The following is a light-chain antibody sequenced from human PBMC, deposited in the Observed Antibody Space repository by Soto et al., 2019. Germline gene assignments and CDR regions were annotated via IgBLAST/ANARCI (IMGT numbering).Light chain of an antibody. CDR1: QSVRSN. Sequence: EIVLTQSPGTLSLSPGERATLACRASQSVRSNYLAWYQQKPGQAPRLLVYGASTRATGIPARFSGSGSGTEFTLTITSLQSEDLAVYYCQQYNNWPPITFGQGPRLKIK. CDR3: QQYNNWPPIT. V-gene: IGKV3-15*01. CDR2: GAS. J-gene: IGKJ5*01.